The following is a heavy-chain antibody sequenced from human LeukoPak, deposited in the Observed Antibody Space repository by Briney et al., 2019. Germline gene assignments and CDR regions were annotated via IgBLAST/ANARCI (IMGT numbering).Heavy chain of an antibody. CDR2: ISYDGSNK. Sequence: GGSLRLSCAASGFTFSSYAMHWVRQAPGKGLEWVAVISYDGSNKYYADSVKGRFTISRDNSKNTLYLQMNSLRAEDTAVYYCASGQKRRYYDSSVYSGPYYFDYCGQGTLVTVSS. V-gene: IGHV3-30*04. J-gene: IGHJ4*02. CDR1: GFTFSSYA. D-gene: IGHD3-22*01. CDR3: ASGQKRRYYDSSVYSGPYYFDY.